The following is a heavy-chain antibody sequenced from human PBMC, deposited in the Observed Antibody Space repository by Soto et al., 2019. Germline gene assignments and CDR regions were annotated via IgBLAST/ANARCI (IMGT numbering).Heavy chain of an antibody. Sequence: ASVKLSCKASGGTFSSYAISWVRQAPGQGLEWMGGIIPIFGTANYAQKFQGRVTITADESTSTAYMELSSLRSEDTAVYYCARAIKVGATYYFDYWGQGTLVTVSS. V-gene: IGHV1-69*13. D-gene: IGHD1-26*01. CDR3: ARAIKVGATYYFDY. CDR2: IIPIFGTA. J-gene: IGHJ4*02. CDR1: GGTFSSYA.